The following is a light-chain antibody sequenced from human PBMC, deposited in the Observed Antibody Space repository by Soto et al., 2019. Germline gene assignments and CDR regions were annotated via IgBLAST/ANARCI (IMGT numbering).Light chain of an antibody. J-gene: IGKJ1*01. CDR2: ASS. V-gene: IGKV3-20*01. CDR1: QSVSSNF. Sequence: IVLTQSPGTLSLSPGERATLSCRASQSVSSNFLAWYQEKLGQAPRLLIYASSNRATGIPDRFSGSGSGTDFTLTISRLEPEDFAVYYCQQYGSSPWTFGQGTKVDIK. CDR3: QQYGSSPWT.